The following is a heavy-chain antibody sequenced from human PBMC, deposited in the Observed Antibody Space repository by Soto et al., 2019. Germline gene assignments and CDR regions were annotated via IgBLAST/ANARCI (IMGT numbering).Heavy chain of an antibody. CDR1: GFTFRSFT. CDR3: TRDASRDSSARGWFDP. V-gene: IGHV3-21*01. CDR2: ISSNSAYI. Sequence: PGGSLRLSCAASGFTFRSFTMNWVRQAPGKGLEWVSTISSNSAYIYYTDALRGRFTISRDNAKNSLHLQMNSLRAEETAVYYCTRDASRDSSARGWFDPWGPGTLVTVSS. J-gene: IGHJ5*02. D-gene: IGHD6-13*01.